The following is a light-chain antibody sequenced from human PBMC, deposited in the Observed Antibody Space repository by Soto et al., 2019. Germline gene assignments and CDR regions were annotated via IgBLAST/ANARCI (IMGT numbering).Light chain of an antibody. CDR1: SSNIGSNT. Sequence: QSVLTQPPSASGTPGQRVTISCSGSSSNIGSNTVNWYQQLPGTAPKLLIYSNNQRPSGVPDRFSGSKSGTSASLDISGLQSEDEADYYCAAWDDSLNGPVFGGGTQLTVL. J-gene: IGLJ7*01. CDR3: AAWDDSLNGPV. V-gene: IGLV1-44*01. CDR2: SNN.